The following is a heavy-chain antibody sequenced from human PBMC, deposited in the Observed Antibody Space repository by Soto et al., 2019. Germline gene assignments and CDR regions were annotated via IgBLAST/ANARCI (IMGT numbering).Heavy chain of an antibody. J-gene: IGHJ4*02. CDR2: TYYRSKWYN. D-gene: IGHD6-6*01. V-gene: IGHV6-1*01. CDR3: ARSYSSSSSLFDY. Sequence: SQTLSLTCAISGDSVSSNSAAWNWIRQSPSRGLEWLGRTYYRSKWYNDYAVTVKSRITINPDTSKNQFSLQLKSVTPEDTAVYYCARSYSSSSSLFDYWGQGTLVTVSS. CDR1: GDSVSSNSAA.